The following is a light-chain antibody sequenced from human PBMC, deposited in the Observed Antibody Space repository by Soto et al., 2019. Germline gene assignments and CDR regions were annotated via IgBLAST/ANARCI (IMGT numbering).Light chain of an antibody. CDR1: SSDVGGYNF. V-gene: IGLV2-8*01. Sequence: QSALTQPPSASGSPGQSVTISCTGTSSDVGGYNFVSWYQQHPGKAPKLMTYEVSKRPSGVPDRFSGSKSGNTASLTVSGLQAEDEADYYCSSYAGSNNWVFGGGTQLTVL. CDR3: SSYAGSNNWV. CDR2: EVS. J-gene: IGLJ3*02.